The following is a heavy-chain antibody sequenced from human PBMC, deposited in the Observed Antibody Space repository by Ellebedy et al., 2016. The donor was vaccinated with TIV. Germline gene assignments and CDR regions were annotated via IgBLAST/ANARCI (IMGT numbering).Heavy chain of an antibody. D-gene: IGHD2-15*01. CDR3: ARGSGGSFKWFDP. Sequence: SETLSLTXAVYGGSFSGYYWSWIRQPPGKGLEWIGEINHSGSTNYNPSLKSRVTISVDTSKNQFSLKLTSMTAADTAVYYCARGSGGSFKWFDPWGLGTLVTVSS. J-gene: IGHJ5*02. V-gene: IGHV4-34*01. CDR2: INHSGST. CDR1: GGSFSGYY.